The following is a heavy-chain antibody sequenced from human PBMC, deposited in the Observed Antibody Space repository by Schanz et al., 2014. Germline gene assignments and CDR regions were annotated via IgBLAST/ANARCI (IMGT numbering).Heavy chain of an antibody. CDR2: ISHDGSKK. D-gene: IGHD5-12*01. CDR1: GFTFRSHA. Sequence: VQLLESGGGLVQPGESLRLSCAASGFTFRSHAMHWVRQAPGKGLEWGAVISHDGSKKYYADSVKGRFTISRDNAKNSLYLQMNSLRAEDTAVYYCARSRGFDSIFDFWGRGTLVTVSS. V-gene: IGHV3-30*07. CDR3: ARSRGFDSIFDF. J-gene: IGHJ4*02.